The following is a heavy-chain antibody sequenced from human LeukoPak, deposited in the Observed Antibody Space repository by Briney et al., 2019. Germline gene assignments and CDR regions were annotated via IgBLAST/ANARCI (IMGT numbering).Heavy chain of an antibody. CDR1: GYTFTSYD. D-gene: IGHD3-10*01. V-gene: IGHV1-8*01. J-gene: IGHJ4*02. CDR2: MNPNSGNT. Sequence: ASVKVSCKASGYTFTSYDINWVRQATGQGLEWMGWMNPNSGNTGYAQKFQGRVTMTRNTSISTAYMELSSLRSEDTAVYYCARSRFGELSEFYWGQGTQVTVSS. CDR3: ARSRFGELSEFY.